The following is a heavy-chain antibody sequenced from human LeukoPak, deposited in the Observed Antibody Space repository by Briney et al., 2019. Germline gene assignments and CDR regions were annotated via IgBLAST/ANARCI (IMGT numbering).Heavy chain of an antibody. Sequence: PSETLSLTCILSGYSISSGYYWGWIRQPPGKGLGWIGSIYHSGRTSYNPSLKSRATLSVDTTKNQFSLKLSSVTAADTAVYYCARVRVHYDFWSGYPDYFDYWGQGTLVTVSS. D-gene: IGHD3-3*01. CDR3: ARVRVHYDFWSGYPDYFDY. CDR1: GYSISSGYY. CDR2: IYHSGRT. J-gene: IGHJ4*02. V-gene: IGHV4-38-2*02.